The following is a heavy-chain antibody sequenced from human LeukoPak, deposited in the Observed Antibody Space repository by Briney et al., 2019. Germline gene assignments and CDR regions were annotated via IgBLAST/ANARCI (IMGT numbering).Heavy chain of an antibody. CDR1: GYSFTTYW. Sequence: GESLKISCKGSGYSFTTYWIAWVRQMPGKGLEWMGIIYPGDSDTRYSPSFQGQVTISADKSISTAYLQWSSLKASDTAMYYCARDSSYYDSSGYFYYYYGMDVWGQGTTVTVSS. CDR2: IYPGDSDT. CDR3: ARDSSYYDSSGYFYYYYGMDV. V-gene: IGHV5-51*01. D-gene: IGHD3-22*01. J-gene: IGHJ6*02.